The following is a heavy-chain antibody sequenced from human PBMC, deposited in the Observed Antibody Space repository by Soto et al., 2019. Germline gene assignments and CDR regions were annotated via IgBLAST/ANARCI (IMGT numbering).Heavy chain of an antibody. CDR3: AKGPSAAGTQGEYFQH. CDR2: ISYDGSNK. CDR1: GFTFSSYG. Sequence: GGSLRLSCAASGFTFSSYGMHWVRQAPGKGLEWVAVISYDGSNKYYADSVKGRFTISRDNSKNTLYLQMNSLRAEDTAVYYCAKGPSAAGTQGEYFQHWGQGTLVTVSS. J-gene: IGHJ1*01. V-gene: IGHV3-30*18. D-gene: IGHD6-13*01.